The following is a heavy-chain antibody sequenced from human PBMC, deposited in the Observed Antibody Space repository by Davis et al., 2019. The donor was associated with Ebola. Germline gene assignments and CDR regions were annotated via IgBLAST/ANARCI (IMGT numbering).Heavy chain of an antibody. CDR2: IVVDSGYT. CDR1: ALTSISSA. V-gene: IGHV1-58*01. D-gene: IGHD2-21*01. J-gene: IGHJ4*02. Sequence: SVKVSCKASALTSISSALQWVRQARGQRLEWIGWIVVDSGYTSYAQKFQDRVTITRDMSTGTAYMELSSLRSEDTAVYYCAAPADDGNLVFAYWGQGSPVIVSS. CDR3: AAPADDGNLVFAY.